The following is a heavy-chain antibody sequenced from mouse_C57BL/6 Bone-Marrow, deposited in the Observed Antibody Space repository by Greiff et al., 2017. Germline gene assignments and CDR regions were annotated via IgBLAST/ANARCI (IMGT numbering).Heavy chain of an antibody. CDR3: TRDYYGSSWHWYFDV. J-gene: IGHJ1*03. D-gene: IGHD1-1*01. V-gene: IGHV5-9-1*02. CDR2: ISSGGDYI. Sequence: EVKLMESGEGLVKPGGSLKLSCAASGFTFSSYAMSWVRQTPEKRLEWVAYISSGGDYIYYADTVKGRFTISRDNARNTLYLQMSSLKSEDTAMYYCTRDYYGSSWHWYFDVWGTGTTVTVSS. CDR1: GFTFSSYA.